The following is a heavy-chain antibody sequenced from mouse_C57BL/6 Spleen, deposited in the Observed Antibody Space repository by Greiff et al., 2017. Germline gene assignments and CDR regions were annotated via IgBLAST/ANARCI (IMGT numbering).Heavy chain of an antibody. Sequence: VHVKQSGPELVKPGASVKISCKASGYSFTGYYMNCVKPSPEKSLEWIGELNPSIGGTTYNQKFTAKATLTVDKSSSTAYMQLKSLTSEDSAVYYCARVGNSGSYFDYGGQGTTLTAAS. D-gene: IGHD2-1*01. CDR1: GYSFTGYY. V-gene: IGHV1-42*01. J-gene: IGHJ2*01. CDR2: LNPSIGGT. CDR3: ARVGNSGSYFDY.